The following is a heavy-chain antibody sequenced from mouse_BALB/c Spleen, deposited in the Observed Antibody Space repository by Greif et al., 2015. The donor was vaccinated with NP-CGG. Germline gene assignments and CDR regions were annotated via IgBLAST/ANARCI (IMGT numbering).Heavy chain of an antibody. D-gene: IGHD1-2*01. CDR1: GFTFSDYY. J-gene: IGHJ4*01. CDR2: ISDGGSYT. Sequence: EVKLVESGGGLVKPGGSLKLSCAASGFTFSDYYMYWARQTPEKRLEWVATISDGGSYTYYPDSVKGRFTISRDNAKNNLYLQMSSLKSEDTAMYYCARGPYYGYGGGAMDYWGQGTSVTVSS. CDR3: ARGPYYGYGGGAMDY. V-gene: IGHV5-4*02.